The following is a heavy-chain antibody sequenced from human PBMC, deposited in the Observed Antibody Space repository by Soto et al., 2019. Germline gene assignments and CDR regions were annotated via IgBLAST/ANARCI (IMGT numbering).Heavy chain of an antibody. V-gene: IGHV4-31*03. CDR2: IYYSGST. CDR3: ARAVRFLEWLLPAVLFDY. D-gene: IGHD3-3*01. J-gene: IGHJ4*02. CDR1: GGSISSGGYY. Sequence: QVQLQESGPGLVKPSQTLSLTCTVSGGSISSGGYYWSWIRQHPGKGLEGIGYIYYSGSTYYNPSLKSRVTISVDTSKNQFSLKLSSVTAADTAVYYCARAVRFLEWLLPAVLFDYWGQGTLVTVSS.